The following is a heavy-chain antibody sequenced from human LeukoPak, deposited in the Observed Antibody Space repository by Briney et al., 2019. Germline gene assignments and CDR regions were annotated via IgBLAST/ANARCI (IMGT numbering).Heavy chain of an antibody. D-gene: IGHD2-15*01. CDR2: IIPNSGGT. J-gene: IGHJ3*02. CDR3: ARGVLLQGRGAFDI. CDR1: GYTFTGYH. Sequence: ASVKVSCKASGYTFTGYHIHWLRQAPGQGLEWIGWIIPNSGGTNYAQKFQDRVTMTRDTSIGTAYMQLSSLTFDDTAVYYCARGVLLQGRGAFDIWGQGAMVTVSS. V-gene: IGHV1-2*02.